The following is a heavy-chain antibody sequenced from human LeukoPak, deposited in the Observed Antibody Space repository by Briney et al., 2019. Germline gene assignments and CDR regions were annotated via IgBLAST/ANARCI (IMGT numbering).Heavy chain of an antibody. V-gene: IGHV3-23*01. CDR3: AKDPFPTTYC. CDR2: ISGSGGST. J-gene: IGHJ4*02. CDR1: GFTFSNYD. D-gene: IGHD1-1*01. Sequence: PGGSLRLSCAASGFTFSNYDMSWVRQAPGKGLEWVSAISGSGGSTYYADSVKCRFTSSRDNSKNTLYLQMNSLRAEDTAVYDCAKDPFPTTYCWGQGTLVTVSS.